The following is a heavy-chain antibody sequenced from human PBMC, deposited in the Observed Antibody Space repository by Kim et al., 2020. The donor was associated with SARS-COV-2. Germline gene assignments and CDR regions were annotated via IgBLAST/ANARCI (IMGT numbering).Heavy chain of an antibody. D-gene: IGHD1-26*01. CDR3: ARDRTSGNYFPDF. J-gene: IGHJ4*02. V-gene: IGHV3-30*01. Sequence: VQGPFTISRDNSRYTLYPQMNSLKTEDTAVYYCARDRTSGNYFPDFWGQGTLVTVSS.